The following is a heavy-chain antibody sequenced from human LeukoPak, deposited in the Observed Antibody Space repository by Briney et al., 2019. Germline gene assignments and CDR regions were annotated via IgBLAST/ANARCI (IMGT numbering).Heavy chain of an antibody. D-gene: IGHD5-12*01. Sequence: ETSETLSLTCAVYGGSFSGYYWSWIRQPPGKGLEWIGEINHSGSTNYNPSLKSRVTISVDTSKNQFSLKLSSVTAADTAVYYCARLPPRVQWLRSRSGFDYWGQGTLVTVSS. J-gene: IGHJ4*02. CDR3: ARLPPRVQWLRSRSGFDY. V-gene: IGHV4-34*01. CDR1: GGSFSGYY. CDR2: INHSGST.